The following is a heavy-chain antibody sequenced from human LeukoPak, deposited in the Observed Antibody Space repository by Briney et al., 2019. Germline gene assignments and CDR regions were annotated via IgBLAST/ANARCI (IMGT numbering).Heavy chain of an antibody. CDR1: GGSFSGYY. CDR2: IYTSGST. CDR3: ARGTHYYDSSGFSD. D-gene: IGHD3-22*01. J-gene: IGHJ4*02. Sequence: SETLSLTCAVYGGSFSGYYWSWIRQPAGKGLEWIGRIYTSGSTNYNPSLKSRVTMSVDTSKNQFSLKLSSVTAADTAVYYCARGTHYYDSSGFSDWGQGTLVTVSS. V-gene: IGHV4-59*10.